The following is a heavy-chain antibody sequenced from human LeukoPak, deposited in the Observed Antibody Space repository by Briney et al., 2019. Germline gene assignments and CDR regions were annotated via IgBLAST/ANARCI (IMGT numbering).Heavy chain of an antibody. CDR3: AQSSGWDSLKY. CDR2: INPNSGGT. D-gene: IGHD6-19*01. CDR1: GHTFTGYY. V-gene: IGHV1-2*02. Sequence: ASVKVSCKASGHTFTGYYMHWVRQAPGQGLEWMGWINPNSGGTNLAQKFQGRVSMTRDTSISTAYMELSRLRSDDTAVYYCAQSSGWDSLKYWGQGTLVAVSS. J-gene: IGHJ4*02.